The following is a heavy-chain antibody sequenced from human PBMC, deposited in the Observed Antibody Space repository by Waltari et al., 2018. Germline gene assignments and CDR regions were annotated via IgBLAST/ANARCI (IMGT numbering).Heavy chain of an antibody. CDR1: GYSISSGYY. V-gene: IGHV4-38-2*02. CDR3: ARDTPYYYDSSGSFDY. Sequence: QVQLQESGPGLVKPSETLSLTCTVSGYSISSGYYWGWIRRPPGKGLEWIGSIYHSGSTYYNPSLKSRVTISVDTSKNQFSLKLSSVTAADTAVYYCARDTPYYYDSSGSFDYWGQGTLVTVSS. D-gene: IGHD3-22*01. J-gene: IGHJ4*02. CDR2: IYHSGST.